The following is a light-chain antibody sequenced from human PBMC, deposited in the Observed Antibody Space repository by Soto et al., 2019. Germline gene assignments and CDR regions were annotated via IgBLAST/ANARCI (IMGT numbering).Light chain of an antibody. J-gene: IGLJ2*01. V-gene: IGLV2-11*01. CDR1: IRDIGGYNF. Sequence: QSVLTQPRSVSGSPGQSITISCSGTIRDIGGYNFISWYQQHPGTALKIIIYGVSKRPSGVPDRFSGSTSGNTASLTISGLQAEDDAFYYCCSYAGSNTLVFGGGTKLTVL. CDR2: GVS. CDR3: CSYAGSNTLV.